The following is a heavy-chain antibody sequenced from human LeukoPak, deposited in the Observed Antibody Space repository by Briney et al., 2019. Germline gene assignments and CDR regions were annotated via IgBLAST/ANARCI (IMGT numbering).Heavy chain of an antibody. D-gene: IGHD5-12*01. V-gene: IGHV4-34*01. Sequence: SETLSLICAVYGRSFSGYYWSWIRQPPGKGLEWIGEINHGGSTNYNPSLKSRVTISVDTSKNQFSLKLSSVTAADTAVYYCATFDSGYPFDYWGQGTLVTVSS. CDR3: ATFDSGYPFDY. J-gene: IGHJ4*02. CDR2: INHGGST. CDR1: GRSFSGYY.